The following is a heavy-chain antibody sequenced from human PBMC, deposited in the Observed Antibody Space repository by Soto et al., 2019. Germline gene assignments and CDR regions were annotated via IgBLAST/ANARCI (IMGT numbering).Heavy chain of an antibody. CDR3: ARALDSSGWYGDDAFDI. D-gene: IGHD6-19*01. J-gene: IGHJ3*02. CDR1: GGSISNKY. Sequence: PSATRSLTRTVSGGSISNKYWSWIRQPAGKGLDWIGRMSSSGVTNYSPSLKSRLTMSVDMSKSQFSLKLSSVTATGAAVYYCARALDSSGWYGDDAFDIWGQGTLVTVS. CDR2: MSSSGVT. V-gene: IGHV4-4*07.